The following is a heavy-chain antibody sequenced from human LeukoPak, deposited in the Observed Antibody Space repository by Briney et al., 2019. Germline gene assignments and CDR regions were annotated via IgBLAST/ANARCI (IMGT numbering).Heavy chain of an antibody. V-gene: IGHV1-8*01. J-gene: IGHJ5*02. CDR3: ARGPLVRLPSSFDP. D-gene: IGHD3-16*02. CDR2: MNPNSGNT. Sequence: ASVTVSCKASGYTFTSYDINWVRQATGQGLEWMGWMNPNSGNTGSAQRFQGRITMTRDTSISTAYMELSSLRFEDTAVYYCARGPLVRLPSSFDPWGQGTLVTVSS. CDR1: GYTFTSYD.